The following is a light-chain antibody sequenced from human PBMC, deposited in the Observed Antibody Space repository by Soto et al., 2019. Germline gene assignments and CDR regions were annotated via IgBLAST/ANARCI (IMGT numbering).Light chain of an antibody. V-gene: IGKV3-11*02. CDR2: DAS. CDR3: QHRRVWPVS. J-gene: IGKJ5*01. Sequence: ILLAQSPATLSLSPGERATLSCKASQDVSIFLAWYQQKPGQAPRLLIHDASNRATGVPARFSGSGSGRDFTLTITSLEPEDFAVYYCQHRRVWPVSFGQGTRLEIK. CDR1: QDVSIF.